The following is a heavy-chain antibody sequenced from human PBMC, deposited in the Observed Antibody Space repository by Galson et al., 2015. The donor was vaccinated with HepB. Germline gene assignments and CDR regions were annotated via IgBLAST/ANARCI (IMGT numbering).Heavy chain of an antibody. CDR3: VRSGDFSGYSSR. D-gene: IGHD6-13*01. CDR2: IRSKATNFAA. V-gene: IGHV3-73*01. J-gene: IGHJ4*02. CDR1: GFTFSGSA. Sequence: SLRLSCAASGFTFSGSAIHWVRQASGKGPEWIGHIRSKATNFAALYVPSLKGRFTISRDDSKNLAYLHMGSLKTDDTAVYYGVRSGDFSGYSSRWGQGTLVTVSS.